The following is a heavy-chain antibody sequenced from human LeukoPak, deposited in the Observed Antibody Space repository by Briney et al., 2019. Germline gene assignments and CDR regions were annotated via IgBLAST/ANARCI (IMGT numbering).Heavy chain of an antibody. CDR3: ARDRRRGNYYDSSGYYPWYYYCMDV. CDR1: GGSISSYY. CDR2: IYYSGST. Sequence: SETLSLTCTVSGGSISSYYWSWIRQPPGKGLEWIGYIYYSGSTNYNPSLKSRVTISVDTSKNQFSLKLSSVTAADTAVYYCARDRRRGNYYDSSGYYPWYYYCMDVWGQGTTVTVSS. D-gene: IGHD3-22*01. V-gene: IGHV4-59*01. J-gene: IGHJ6*02.